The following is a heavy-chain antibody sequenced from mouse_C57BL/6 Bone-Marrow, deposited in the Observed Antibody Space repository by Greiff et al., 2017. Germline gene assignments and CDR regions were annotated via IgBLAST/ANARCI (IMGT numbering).Heavy chain of an antibody. CDR3: ASRDGYSFAY. CDR2: ISSGGSYP. J-gene: IGHJ3*01. V-gene: IGHV5-6*03. CDR1: GFTFSSYG. D-gene: IGHD2-3*01. Sequence: EVKLVEPGGGLVKPGGSLKLSCAASGFTFSSYGMSWVRQTPDKRLEWVATISSGGSYPYYPDSVKGRFTLSRDNAKNTLYLRLSSLKSEDTAMYYCASRDGYSFAYWGQGTLVTVSA.